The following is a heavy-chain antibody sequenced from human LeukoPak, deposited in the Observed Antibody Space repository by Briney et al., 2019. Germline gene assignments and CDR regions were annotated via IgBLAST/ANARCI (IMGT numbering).Heavy chain of an antibody. D-gene: IGHD2-21*02. CDR3: ARGTYCGGDCYYEDY. CDR1: GFTFSSYS. CDR2: IKQDGSEK. Sequence: PGGSLRLSCAASGFTFSSYSMNWVRQAPGKGLEWVANIKQDGSEKYYVDSVKGRFTISRDNAKNSLYLQMNSLRAEDTAVYYCARGTYCGGDCYYEDYWGQGTLVTVSS. V-gene: IGHV3-7*03. J-gene: IGHJ4*02.